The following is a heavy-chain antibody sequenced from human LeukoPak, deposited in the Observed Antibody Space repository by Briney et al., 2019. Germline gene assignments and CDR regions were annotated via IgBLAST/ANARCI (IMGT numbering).Heavy chain of an antibody. V-gene: IGHV4-34*01. J-gene: IGHJ6*02. CDR2: VNHSGST. CDR3: ARARIRTSGSYYYYGMDV. Sequence: SETLSLTCAVYGGSFSGYYWSWIRQPPGKGLEWIGEVNHSGSTNYNPSLKSRVTISVDTSKNQFSLKLSSVTAADTAVYYCARARIRTSGSYYYYGMDVWGQGTTVTVSS. D-gene: IGHD5-18*01. CDR1: GGSFSGYY.